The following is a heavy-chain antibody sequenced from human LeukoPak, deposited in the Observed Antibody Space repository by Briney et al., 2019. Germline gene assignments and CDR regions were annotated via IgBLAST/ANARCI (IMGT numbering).Heavy chain of an antibody. CDR3: ARDQTPFY. D-gene: IGHD2-15*01. CDR1: GFTFSSYW. CDR2: IKQDGSEK. Sequence: GGSLRLSCAAPGFTFSSYWMSWVRQAPGKGLEWVANIKQDGSEKYYVDSVKGRFTISRDNAKNSLYLQMNSLRAEDTAVYYCARDQTPFYWGQGSLVTVSS. V-gene: IGHV3-7*01. J-gene: IGHJ4*02.